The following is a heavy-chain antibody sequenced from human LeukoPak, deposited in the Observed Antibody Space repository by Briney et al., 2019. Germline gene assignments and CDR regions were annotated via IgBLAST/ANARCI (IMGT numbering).Heavy chain of an antibody. V-gene: IGHV3-73*01. J-gene: IGHJ4*02. Sequence: GGSLRLSCAASGFTFSGSAMHWVRQASGKGLEWVGRIRSKANSYATAYAASVKGRFTISRDDSKNTAYLQMNSLKTEDTAVYYCARGDYYDSSGFFDYWGQGTLVTVSS. CDR3: ARGDYYDSSGFFDY. D-gene: IGHD3-22*01. CDR2: IRSKANSYAT. CDR1: GFTFSGSA.